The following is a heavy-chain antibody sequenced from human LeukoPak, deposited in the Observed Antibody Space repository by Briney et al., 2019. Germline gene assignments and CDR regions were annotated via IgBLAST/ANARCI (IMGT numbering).Heavy chain of an antibody. J-gene: IGHJ5*02. CDR1: GGSISSGGYY. V-gene: IGHV4-31*03. Sequence: SQTLSLTCTVSGGSISSGGYYWSWSRQHPGKGLEWIGYIYYSGSTYYNPSLKSRVTISVDTSKNQFSLKLSSVTAADTAVYYCARGGDYYDSSGYMGLFDPWGQGTLVTVSS. CDR3: ARGGDYYDSSGYMGLFDP. D-gene: IGHD3-22*01. CDR2: IYYSGST.